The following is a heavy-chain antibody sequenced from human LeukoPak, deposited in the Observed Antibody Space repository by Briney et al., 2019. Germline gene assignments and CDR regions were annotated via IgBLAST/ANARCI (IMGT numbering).Heavy chain of an antibody. CDR3: ARGTTSGPYYYYYMDV. Sequence: ASVKVSCKVSGDTFRSNAVSWVRQGPRQGLEWMGGIIPIFGITNYAQKFQGRITVTADKSTSTAYMELSSLRSEDTAVYYCARGTTSGPYYYYYMDVWAKGTTVTVSS. D-gene: IGHD1/OR15-1a*01. CDR1: GDTFRSNA. V-gene: IGHV1-69*17. J-gene: IGHJ6*03. CDR2: IIPIFGIT.